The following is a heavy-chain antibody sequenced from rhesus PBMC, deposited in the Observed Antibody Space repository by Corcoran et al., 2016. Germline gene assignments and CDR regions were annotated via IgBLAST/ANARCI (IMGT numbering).Heavy chain of an antibody. Sequence: QVQLQESGPGLVKPSETLSLTCAVPGGSSSGYYWSWTRPPPGKGLEWIGRIYGSGGSTDYNPSLKSRVTISTDTSKNQFSLKLSSVTAADTAVYYCARRDYYGSGELDYWGQGVLVTVSS. CDR3: ARRDYYGSGELDY. J-gene: IGHJ4*01. CDR1: GGSSSGYY. V-gene: IGHV4-160*01. CDR2: IYGSGGST. D-gene: IGHD3-28*01.